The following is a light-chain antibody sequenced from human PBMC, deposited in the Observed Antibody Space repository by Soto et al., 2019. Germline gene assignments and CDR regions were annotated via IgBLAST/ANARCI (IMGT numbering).Light chain of an antibody. Sequence: EIVLTQSPGTLSLSPGERATLSCRASQSVSSSYLAWYQQKPGQAPRLLIYGASNRATGIPDRFSGSGSGTDFTLTISRLEPEDFAVYYCQQRSNWPSITFGQGTRLEIK. V-gene: IGKV3D-20*02. CDR1: QSVSSSY. J-gene: IGKJ5*01. CDR2: GAS. CDR3: QQRSNWPSIT.